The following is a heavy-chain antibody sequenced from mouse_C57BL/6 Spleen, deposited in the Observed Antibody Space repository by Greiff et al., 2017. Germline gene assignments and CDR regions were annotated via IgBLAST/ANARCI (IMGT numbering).Heavy chain of an antibody. V-gene: IGHV5-17*01. CDR1: G. CDR2: ISSGSSTI. J-gene: IGHJ2*01. Sequence: EVKLVESGGGLVKPGGSLKLSCAASGMHWVRQAPEKGLEWVAYISSGSSTIYYADTVKGRFNISRDNAKNTLFLQMTRLRSEDTAMYYCARGHYHYFDYWGQGTTLTVSS. CDR3: ARGHYHYFDY. D-gene: IGHD5-5*01.